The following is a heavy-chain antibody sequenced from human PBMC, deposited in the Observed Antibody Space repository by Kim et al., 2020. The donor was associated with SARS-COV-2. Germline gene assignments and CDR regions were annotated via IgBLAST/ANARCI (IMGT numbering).Heavy chain of an antibody. Sequence: YSADSVKGRLTISRDNSKNTLSLQMNSLRAEDTAVYYCATGQVWFGDAFESWGQGTLVTVSS. V-gene: IGHV3-23*01. CDR3: ATGQVWFGDAFES. J-gene: IGHJ4*02. D-gene: IGHD3-10*01.